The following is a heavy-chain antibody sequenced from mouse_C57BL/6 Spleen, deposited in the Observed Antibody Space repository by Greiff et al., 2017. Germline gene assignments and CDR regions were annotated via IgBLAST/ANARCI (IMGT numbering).Heavy chain of an antibody. CDR3: ANPLFDY. J-gene: IGHJ2*01. V-gene: IGHV1-82*01. Sequence: VQVVESGPELVKPGASVKISCKASGYAFSSSWMNWVKQRPGKGLEWIGRIYPGDGDTNYNGKFKGKATLTADKSSSTAYMQLSSLTSEDSAVYFCANPLFDYWGQGTTLTVSS. CDR2: IYPGDGDT. CDR1: GYAFSSSW.